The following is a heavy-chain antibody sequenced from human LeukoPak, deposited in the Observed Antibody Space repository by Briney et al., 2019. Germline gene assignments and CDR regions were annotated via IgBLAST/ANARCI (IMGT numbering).Heavy chain of an antibody. V-gene: IGHV1-69*13. CDR1: GGTLSSYA. J-gene: IGHJ3*02. CDR3: ARTGAERAGAFDI. D-gene: IGHD6-19*01. Sequence: ASVKVSCKASGGTLSSYAISWVRQAPGQGLEWMGGIIPIFGTANYAQKFQGRVTITADESTSTAYMELGSLRSEDTAVYYCARTGAERAGAFDIWGQGTMVTVSS. CDR2: IIPIFGTA.